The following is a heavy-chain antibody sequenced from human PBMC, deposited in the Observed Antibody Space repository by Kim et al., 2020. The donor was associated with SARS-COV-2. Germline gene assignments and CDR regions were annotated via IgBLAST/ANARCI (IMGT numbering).Heavy chain of an antibody. V-gene: IGHV3-9*01. D-gene: IGHD3-16*01. CDR1: GFTFDDYA. CDR3: AKDSHFGGVMIYYGMDV. J-gene: IGHJ6*01. CDR2: ISWNSGSI. Sequence: GGSLRLSCAASGFTFDDYAMHWVRQAPGKGLEWVSGISWNSGSIGYADSVKGRFTISRDNAKNSLYLQMNSLRAEDTALYYCAKDSHFGGVMIYYGMDV.